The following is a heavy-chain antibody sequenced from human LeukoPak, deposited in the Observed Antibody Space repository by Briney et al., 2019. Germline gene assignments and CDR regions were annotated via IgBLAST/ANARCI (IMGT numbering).Heavy chain of an antibody. CDR1: GFTFSSFW. Sequence: PGGSLRLSCAASGFTFSSFWMAWVRQVPGKGLEWVANINQDGSERHYADSLKGRFTVSRDNSRNTVYLQMTSLRADDTAVYYCADYGVSGVRNNFYWGQGTLVTVSS. D-gene: IGHD3-3*01. J-gene: IGHJ4*02. CDR2: INQDGSER. V-gene: IGHV3-7*03. CDR3: ADYGVSGVRNNFY.